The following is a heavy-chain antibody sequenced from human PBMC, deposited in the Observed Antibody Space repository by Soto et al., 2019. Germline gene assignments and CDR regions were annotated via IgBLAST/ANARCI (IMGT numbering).Heavy chain of an antibody. D-gene: IGHD4-17*01. V-gene: IGHV2-5*08. CDR2: IYWDDDK. CDR1: GGSISSYYW. J-gene: IGHJ4*02. CDR3: THRMTTVTASIDY. Sequence: TLSLTCTVSGGSISSYYWSWIRQPPGKALEWLTLIYWDDDKRYRPSLKSRLSISKDTSKNQVVLTMTNMDPVDTATYYCTHRMTTVTASIDYWGQGTLVTVSS.